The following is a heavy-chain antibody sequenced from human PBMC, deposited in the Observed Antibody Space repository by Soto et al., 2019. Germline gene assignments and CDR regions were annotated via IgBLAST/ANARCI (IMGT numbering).Heavy chain of an antibody. CDR2: ISGSGGST. CDR3: AKDRTMARGIRAFDI. D-gene: IGHD3-10*01. CDR1: GFTFSSYA. Sequence: SGGSLRLSCAASGFTFSSYAMSWVRQAPGKGLEWVSAISGSGGSTYYADSVKGRFTISRGNSKNTLYLQMNSLRAEDTAVYYCAKDRTMARGIRAFDIWGQGTTVTVSS. V-gene: IGHV3-23*01. J-gene: IGHJ3*02.